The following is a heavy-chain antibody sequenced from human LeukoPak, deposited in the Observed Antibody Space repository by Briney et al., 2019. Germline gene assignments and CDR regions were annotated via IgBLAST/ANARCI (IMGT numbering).Heavy chain of an antibody. CDR3: AKSSGYTSGPPYDY. J-gene: IGHJ4*02. V-gene: IGHV3-30*02. CDR2: IRYDESYK. CDR1: GFTFSSYG. D-gene: IGHD6-19*01. Sequence: GGPLRLSCAASGFTFSSYGMHWVRQAPGKGLEWVAFIRYDESYKYYADSVKGRFTISRDNSKNTLSLQMNSLRVEDTAVYYCAKSSGYTSGPPYDYWGQGTLVTVSS.